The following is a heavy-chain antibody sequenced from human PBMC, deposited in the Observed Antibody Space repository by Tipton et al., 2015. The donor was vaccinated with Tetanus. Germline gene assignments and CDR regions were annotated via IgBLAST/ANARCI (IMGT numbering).Heavy chain of an antibody. Sequence: QLVQSGAEVKKPGSSVKVSCKASGGTFTNYALSWVRQAPGQGLEWVGGITPIFGTTNSAPKFQGRVTITADESTNTAYMELSSLRSEDTAVYYCAREYSIGRQRRFDHWGQGTLVTVSS. D-gene: IGHD3-3*02. V-gene: IGHV1-69*01. J-gene: IGHJ4*02. CDR3: AREYSIGRQRRFDH. CDR1: GGTFTNYA. CDR2: ITPIFGTT.